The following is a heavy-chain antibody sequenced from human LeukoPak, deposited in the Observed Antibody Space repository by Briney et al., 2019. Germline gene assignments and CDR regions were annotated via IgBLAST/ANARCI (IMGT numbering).Heavy chain of an antibody. CDR3: ARHGNHRFNRLDP. Sequence: SETLSLTCAVSGYHLTSGFDGSWRRQTQGGGVECIGTIHYTRFPLYTPSLKIRFTISLATSKNHFSLNVPFVTAADTAVYYCARHGNHRFNRLDPWGQGTLVTVSS. D-gene: IGHD1-14*01. J-gene: IGHJ5*02. CDR1: GYHLTSGFD. CDR2: IHYTRFP. V-gene: IGHV4-38-2*01.